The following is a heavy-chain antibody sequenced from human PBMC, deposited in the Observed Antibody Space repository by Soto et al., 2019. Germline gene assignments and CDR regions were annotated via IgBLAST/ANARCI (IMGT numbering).Heavy chain of an antibody. CDR3: ARMASFGSLNWFDP. D-gene: IGHD5-18*01. CDR1: GYTFTNND. V-gene: IGHV1-8*01. J-gene: IGHJ5*02. Sequence: ASVKVSCKASGYTFTNNDVTWVRQATGQGLEWMGWMNPGSGDTGYAQKFQGRVTMTRNISIATAYMELSSLRSEDTAIYYCARMASFGSLNWFDPWGQGALVTVSS. CDR2: MNPGSGDT.